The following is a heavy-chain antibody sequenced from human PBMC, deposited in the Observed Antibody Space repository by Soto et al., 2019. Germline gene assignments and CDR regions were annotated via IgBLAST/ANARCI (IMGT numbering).Heavy chain of an antibody. D-gene: IGHD3-3*01. Sequence: GGSLRLSCAASGFTFSSYAMSWVRQAPGKGLEWVSAISGSGGSTYYADSVKGRFTISRDNSKNTLYLQMNSLRAEDTAVYYCAKYRREDYDFWSGYYRYYYYGMDVWGQGTTVTVSS. CDR3: AKYRREDYDFWSGYYRYYYYGMDV. V-gene: IGHV3-23*01. CDR2: ISGSGGST. CDR1: GFTFSSYA. J-gene: IGHJ6*02.